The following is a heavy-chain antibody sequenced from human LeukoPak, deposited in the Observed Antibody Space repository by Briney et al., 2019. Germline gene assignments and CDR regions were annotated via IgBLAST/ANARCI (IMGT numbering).Heavy chain of an antibody. CDR1: EFTFSNHA. Sequence: PGGSLILSCAASEFTFSNHAMNWVRPAPGKGLEWVSAISGSGGSTYYADSVKGRFTISRDNSKNTLYLQMNSLRAEDTAVYYCAKDQWDYYWGQGTLVTVSS. J-gene: IGHJ4*02. D-gene: IGHD1-26*01. V-gene: IGHV3-23*01. CDR3: AKDQWDYY. CDR2: ISGSGGST.